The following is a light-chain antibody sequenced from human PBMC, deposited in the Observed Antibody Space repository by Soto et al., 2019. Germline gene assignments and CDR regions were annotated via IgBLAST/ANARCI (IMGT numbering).Light chain of an antibody. CDR2: GAS. CDR1: QSVSSSY. J-gene: IGKJ5*01. CDR3: QQYGDSPPDT. Sequence: EIVLTQSPGTLSLSPGERVTLSCRASQSVSSSYLAWYQQKPGQAPRLLIYGASSRATGIPDRFSGSGSGTDFTLTISRLEPEDFAVYYCQQYGDSPPDTFGQGTRLEIK. V-gene: IGKV3-20*01.